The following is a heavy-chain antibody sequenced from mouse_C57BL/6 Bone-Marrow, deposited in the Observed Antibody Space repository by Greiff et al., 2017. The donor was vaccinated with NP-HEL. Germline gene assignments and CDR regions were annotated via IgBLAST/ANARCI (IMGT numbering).Heavy chain of an antibody. Sequence: QVQLQQSGPELVKPGASVKISCKASGYAFSSSWMNWVKQRPGKGLEWIGRIYPGDGDTNYNGMFKGKATLTADKSSSTAYMQLSSLTSEDSAVYFCARWVTTGNYYAMDYWGQGTSVTVSS. J-gene: IGHJ4*01. CDR2: IYPGDGDT. CDR1: GYAFSSSW. D-gene: IGHD2-2*01. CDR3: ARWVTTGNYYAMDY. V-gene: IGHV1-82*01.